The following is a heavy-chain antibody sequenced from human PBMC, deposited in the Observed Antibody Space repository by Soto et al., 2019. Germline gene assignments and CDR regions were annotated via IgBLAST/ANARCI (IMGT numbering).Heavy chain of an antibody. V-gene: IGHV4-39*01. CDR1: GDSISSSSYY. CDR3: ARLSIAGSPWAAFDI. D-gene: IGHD6-13*01. Sequence: QLQLQESGPGLVKSSETLSLTCTVSGDSISSSSYYWGWIRQPPGKGLEWIGSIYYGGSTYYNPSLKSRVTISVDTSKNQFSLNLNSVTAADTAVYYCARLSIAGSPWAAFDIWGQGTMVTVSS. J-gene: IGHJ3*02. CDR2: IYYGGST.